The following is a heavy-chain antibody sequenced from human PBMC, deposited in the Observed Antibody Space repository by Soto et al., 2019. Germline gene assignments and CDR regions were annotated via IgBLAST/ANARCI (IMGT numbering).Heavy chain of an antibody. J-gene: IGHJ5*02. CDR3: ARVGPYDSQSYMFRYDRFDP. CDR2: IYSGGST. V-gene: IGHV3-53*01. CDR1: GCSVTANY. D-gene: IGHD3-10*01. Sequence: GGSLRLSCEVSGCSVTANYMSWVRQAPGKGLEWGSVIYSGGSTYYIDSVKGRFSISRDISKNTLYLQMNSLRAEDTAVYYCARVGPYDSQSYMFRYDRFDPWGQGTQVTVSS.